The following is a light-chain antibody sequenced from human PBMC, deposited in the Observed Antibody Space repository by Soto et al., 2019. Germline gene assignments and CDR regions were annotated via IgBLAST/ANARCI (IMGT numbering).Light chain of an antibody. J-gene: IGKJ2*03. Sequence: EIVLTQSPGTLSSSPGKRATLSCRASESVSSNYLAWYQQRPGQAPRLLIYAASNRARGIPDRFGGSGSGTDFTLTVSRLEPEDFAVYYCQQYGSSPRYSFGQGTKLEIK. V-gene: IGKV3-20*01. CDR2: AAS. CDR1: ESVSSNY. CDR3: QQYGSSPRYS.